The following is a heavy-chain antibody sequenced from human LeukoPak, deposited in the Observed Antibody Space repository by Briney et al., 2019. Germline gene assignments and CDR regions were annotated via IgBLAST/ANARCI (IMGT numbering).Heavy chain of an antibody. Sequence: GGSLRLSCAASGFTFSSYEINWVRQAPGKGLEWVSYISSSGSTIYYADSVKGRFTISRDNAKNSLYLQMNSLRAEDTAVYYCARAYTAMGAFDYWGQGTLVTVSS. CDR1: GFTFSSYE. D-gene: IGHD5-18*01. J-gene: IGHJ4*02. V-gene: IGHV3-48*03. CDR2: ISSSGSTI. CDR3: ARAYTAMGAFDY.